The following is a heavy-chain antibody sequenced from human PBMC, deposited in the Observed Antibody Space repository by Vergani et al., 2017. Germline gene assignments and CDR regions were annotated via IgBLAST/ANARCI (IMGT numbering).Heavy chain of an antibody. Sequence: QVQLQQWGAGLLKPSETLSLTCDVYGGSLSGYYWNWIRQSPGKGLEWIGEINHSRSTNYNLSLKSRVTISVDTSKNQFSLKLSYVTAADTAMYYCARGRNYYDYHYMDVWGKGTTVTVSS. J-gene: IGHJ6*03. CDR1: GGSLSGYY. CDR3: ARGRNYYDYHYMDV. V-gene: IGHV4-34*01. CDR2: INHSRST.